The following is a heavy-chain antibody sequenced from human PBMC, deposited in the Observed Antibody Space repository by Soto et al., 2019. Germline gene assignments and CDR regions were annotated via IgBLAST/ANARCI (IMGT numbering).Heavy chain of an antibody. CDR3: ARESYDSSGRGGFFDY. J-gene: IGHJ4*02. CDR2: IYYSGST. CDR1: GGSISSYY. V-gene: IGHV4-59*01. D-gene: IGHD3-22*01. Sequence: TSETLSLTCTVSGGSISSYYWSWIRQPPGKGLEWIGYIYYSGSTNYNPSLKSRVTISVDTSKNQFSLKLSSVTAADTAVYYCARESYDSSGRGGFFDYWGQGTLVTVSS.